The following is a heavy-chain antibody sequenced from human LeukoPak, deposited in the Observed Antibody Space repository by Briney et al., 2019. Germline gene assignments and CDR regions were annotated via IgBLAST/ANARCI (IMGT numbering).Heavy chain of an antibody. CDR3: ARYGIGYYYYGMDV. V-gene: IGHV4-59*08. D-gene: IGHD3-10*01. Sequence: PSETLSLTCTVSGGSISSYYWSWIRQPPGKGLEWIGYIYYSGSTNYNPSLKSRVTISVDTSKNQFSLNLSSVTAADTAVYYCARYGIGYYYYGMDVWGQGTTVTVS. CDR2: IYYSGST. CDR1: GGSISSYY. J-gene: IGHJ6*02.